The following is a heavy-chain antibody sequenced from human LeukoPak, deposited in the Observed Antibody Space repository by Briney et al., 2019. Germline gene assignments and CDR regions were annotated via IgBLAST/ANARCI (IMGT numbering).Heavy chain of an antibody. CDR2: FYYSGST. D-gene: IGHD2-2*01. J-gene: IGHJ6*02. CDR3: ARLGVPARYYYYGMDV. V-gene: IGHV4-59*08. CDR1: GRPISSYY. Sequence: SDPLSLTCTVSGRPISSYYWRWLRQPPGKGLEGIGYFYYSGSTNYNPSLKSRVTISVDTSKNQFSLKLSSVTAADTAVYYCARLGVPARYYYYGMDVWGQGTTVTVSS.